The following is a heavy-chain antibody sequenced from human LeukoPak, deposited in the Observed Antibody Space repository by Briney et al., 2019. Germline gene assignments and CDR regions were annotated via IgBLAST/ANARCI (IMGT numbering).Heavy chain of an antibody. CDR2: VNHSGST. CDR3: ARRKQQLVRVYYYYYMDV. Sequence: SETLSLTCTVSGYSISSGYYWSWIRQPPGKGLEWIGEVNHSGSTNYNPSLKSRVTISVDTSKNQFSLKLSSVTAADTAVYYCARRKQQLVRVYYYYYMDVWGKGTTVTISS. J-gene: IGHJ6*03. V-gene: IGHV4-38-2*02. D-gene: IGHD6-13*01. CDR1: GYSISSGYY.